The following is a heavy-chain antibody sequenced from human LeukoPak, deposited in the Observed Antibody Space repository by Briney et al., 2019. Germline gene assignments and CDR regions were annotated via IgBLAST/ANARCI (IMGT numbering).Heavy chain of an antibody. Sequence: KSGGSLKISCKDSGYLFTSYWIAWVRQRPGKGLEWMGIIYPGDSDTRYSPSFQGRVTISADKSINTAYLLWSSLQASDTATYYCARQDASGTYDAFDVWGQGTVVTV. CDR3: ARQDASGTYDAFDV. CDR1: GYLFTSYW. CDR2: IYPGDSDT. J-gene: IGHJ3*01. V-gene: IGHV5-51*01. D-gene: IGHD3-10*01.